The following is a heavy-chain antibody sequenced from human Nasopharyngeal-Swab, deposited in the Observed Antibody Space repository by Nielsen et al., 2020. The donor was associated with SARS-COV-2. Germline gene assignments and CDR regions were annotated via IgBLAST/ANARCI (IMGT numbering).Heavy chain of an antibody. CDR3: AKDMVLVDIVVVPAAMPDY. CDR2: ISWDGGST. Sequence: GESLKISCADSGFTFDDYAMHWVRRAPGKGLEWVSLISWDGGSTYYADSVKGRFTISRDNSKNSLYLQMNSLRAEDTALYYCAKDMVLVDIVVVPAAMPDYWGQGTLVTVSS. J-gene: IGHJ4*02. D-gene: IGHD2-2*01. V-gene: IGHV3-43D*04. CDR1: GFTFDDYA.